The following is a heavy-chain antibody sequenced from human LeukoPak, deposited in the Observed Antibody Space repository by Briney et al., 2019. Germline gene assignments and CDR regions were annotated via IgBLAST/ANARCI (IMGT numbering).Heavy chain of an antibody. CDR1: GFTFGIYW. D-gene: IGHD5-12*01. J-gene: IGHJ4*02. V-gene: IGHV3-48*04. CDR2: ISSSGSNI. Sequence: GGSLRLSCAASGFTFGIYWMSWVRQAPGKGLEWVSYISSSGSNIYYADSVKGRFTISRDNAKNSLYLQMNSLRAEDTAVYYCARGWISDSFDYWGQGTLVTVSS. CDR3: ARGWISDSFDY.